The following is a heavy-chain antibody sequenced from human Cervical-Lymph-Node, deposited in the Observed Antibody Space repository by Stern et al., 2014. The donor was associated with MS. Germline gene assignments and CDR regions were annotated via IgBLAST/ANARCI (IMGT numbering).Heavy chain of an antibody. CDR3: ARDYDILTGSIEVTLDY. CDR2: ISAYTGNT. Sequence: VQLVESGAEVKKPGASVKVSCKASGYTFTSYGISWVRQAPGQGLEWMGWISAYTGNTNYAQKLQGRVTMTTDTSTRTAYMELRSLRSDDTAVYYCARDYDILTGSIEVTLDYWGQGTLVTVSS. V-gene: IGHV1-18*04. D-gene: IGHD3-9*01. J-gene: IGHJ4*02. CDR1: GYTFTSYG.